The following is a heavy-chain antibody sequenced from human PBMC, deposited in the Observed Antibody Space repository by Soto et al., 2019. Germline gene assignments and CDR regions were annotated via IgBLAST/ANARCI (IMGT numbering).Heavy chain of an antibody. CDR2: IKSNSDGGTT. CDR1: GFTFNKAW. CDR3: TTDGAQVAGGGTGGLWFDY. J-gene: IGHJ4*02. D-gene: IGHD6-13*01. V-gene: IGHV3-15*07. Sequence: EVHLVESGGALIKPGGSLRLSCAASGFTFNKAWMNWVRQAPGKGLEWVGRIKSNSDGGTTDYAAPVKGRFTISRDDSRSTLYLQMNSLKTEDTAVYFCTTDGAQVAGGGTGGLWFDYWGPGTLVTVS.